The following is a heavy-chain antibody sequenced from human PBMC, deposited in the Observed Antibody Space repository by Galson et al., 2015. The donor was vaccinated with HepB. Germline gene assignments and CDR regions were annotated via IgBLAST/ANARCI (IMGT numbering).Heavy chain of an antibody. CDR1: GYTFTNYA. J-gene: IGHJ3*02. V-gene: IGHV1-3*01. CDR3: ATETGGSTFDI. CDR2: INAANGNT. D-gene: IGHD3-16*01. Sequence: SVKVSCKASGYTFTNYAMHWVRQAPGQRLEWMGWINAANGNTKYSQNFQGRVTITRDTSASTAYLELSSLRSEDTAVYYCATETGGSTFDIWGQGTMVTVSS.